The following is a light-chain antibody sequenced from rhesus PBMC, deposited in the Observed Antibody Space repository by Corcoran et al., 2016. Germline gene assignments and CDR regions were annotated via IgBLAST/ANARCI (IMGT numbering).Light chain of an antibody. Sequence: DIQMTQSPSSLSASVGDTVTITCRASQGISSYLNWFQKKPGKAPKFLIYAASSLESGVPSRSRGSGSGTEFTLTISSLQPEVFAAYYCLQHNSYPPTFGPGTKLDIK. CDR2: AAS. V-gene: IGKV1-28*01. CDR1: QGISSY. J-gene: IGKJ3*01. CDR3: LQHNSYPPT.